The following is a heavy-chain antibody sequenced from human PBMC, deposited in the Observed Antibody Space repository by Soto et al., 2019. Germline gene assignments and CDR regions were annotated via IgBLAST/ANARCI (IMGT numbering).Heavy chain of an antibody. Sequence: SETLSLTCTVSGGSISRGGYYWGWIRQHPGKGLEWIGYIYYRGGTYYNPSLKSRVTISVDTSENQFSLRLSSVTAADTAVYYCARKDSGYADYMDVWGKGTTVTVSS. V-gene: IGHV4-31*03. J-gene: IGHJ6*03. CDR3: ARKDSGYADYMDV. CDR1: GGSISRGGYY. CDR2: IYYRGGT. D-gene: IGHD5-12*01.